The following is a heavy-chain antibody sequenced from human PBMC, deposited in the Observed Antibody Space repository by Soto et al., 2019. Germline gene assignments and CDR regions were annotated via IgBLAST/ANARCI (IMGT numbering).Heavy chain of an antibody. J-gene: IGHJ5*02. Sequence: QVHLVQSGPEVKKPGASVKVSCKASGYTFSNYGTNWVRQAPGQGLEWMGWISAFNGDTKYLEKFQGRVIMTTDTATSTAFLELRPLRSDDTAVYYCANLISNTDRAWGQGTLVTVSS. CDR1: GYTFSNYG. CDR2: ISAFNGDT. CDR3: ANLISNTDRA. V-gene: IGHV1-18*04. D-gene: IGHD2-2*01.